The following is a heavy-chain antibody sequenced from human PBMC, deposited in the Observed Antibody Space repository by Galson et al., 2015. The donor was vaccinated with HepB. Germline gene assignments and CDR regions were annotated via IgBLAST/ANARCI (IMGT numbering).Heavy chain of an antibody. CDR3: TTGNF. CDR1: GFTFTSAW. V-gene: IGHV3-15*07. CDR2: IKSKPDGGTT. J-gene: IGHJ4*02. Sequence: SLRLSCAASGFTFTSAWLHWVRQAPGKGLEWVGRIKSKPDGGTTDYAAPVQGRFTISRDDSKNTLYLQMNSLKTEDTAVYYCTTGNFWGQGTLVTVSS.